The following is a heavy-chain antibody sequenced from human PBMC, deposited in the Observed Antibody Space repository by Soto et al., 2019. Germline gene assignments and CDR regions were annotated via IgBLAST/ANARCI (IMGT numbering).Heavy chain of an antibody. CDR3: AKDLTAGSSSW. V-gene: IGHV3-23*01. Sequence: EVQLLESGGGLVQPGGSLRLSCAGSGFTFSSNAMSWVRQAPGKGLEWVSGISGSGDYTFYADSVQGRFTISRDNSKNTLYLQMNGLRAEHTAVYYCAKDLTAGSSSWWGQGTLVTVSS. CDR1: GFTFSSNA. CDR2: ISGSGDYT. J-gene: IGHJ4*02. D-gene: IGHD6-6*01.